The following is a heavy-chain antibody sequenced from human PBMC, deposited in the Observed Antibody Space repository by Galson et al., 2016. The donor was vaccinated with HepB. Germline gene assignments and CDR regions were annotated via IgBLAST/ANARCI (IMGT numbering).Heavy chain of an antibody. V-gene: IGHV3-21*01. CDR3: AGEPYSGRPLEF. CDR1: GLTFSDYG. J-gene: IGHJ4*02. CDR2: INSGSSYI. Sequence: SLRLSCAASGLTFSDYGMNWVRQAPGKGLEWLSFINSGSSYISYGYSVRGRFTVPRDDATNSLYLHMNTLTAEDTAVYYCAGEPYSGRPLEFWGQGILVTVSS. D-gene: IGHD1-26*01.